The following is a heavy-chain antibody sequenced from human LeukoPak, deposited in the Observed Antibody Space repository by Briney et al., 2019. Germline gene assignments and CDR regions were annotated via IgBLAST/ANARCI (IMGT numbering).Heavy chain of an antibody. Sequence: GESLKIFCKGSGYSFTSYWIGWVPQMPGQGLGWMGIIYPGGSDTRYSTSFQGQVPISADKSISTAYLQWSSLKASNTAMYYCVSSSSRNLDFDYWGQGTLVTVSS. CDR2: IYPGGSDT. V-gene: IGHV5-51*01. D-gene: IGHD6-13*01. CDR3: VSSSSRNLDFDY. J-gene: IGHJ4*02. CDR1: GYSFTSYW.